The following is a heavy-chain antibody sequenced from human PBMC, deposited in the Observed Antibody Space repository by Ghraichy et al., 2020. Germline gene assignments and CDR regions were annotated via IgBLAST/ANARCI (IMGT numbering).Heavy chain of an antibody. D-gene: IGHD3-10*01. CDR3: ESSGSLFHFDY. J-gene: IGHJ4*02. Sequence: SQTLSLTCSVSGASVSTRISYWGWIRQPPGKGLEWLVIIDYSGSTYYNPSLKSRVTMSVDTSKKQFSLEVGSLTAADTAVYYCESSGSLFHFDYWGQGILVTVSS. CDR1: GASVSTRISY. CDR2: IDYSGST. V-gene: IGHV4-39*01.